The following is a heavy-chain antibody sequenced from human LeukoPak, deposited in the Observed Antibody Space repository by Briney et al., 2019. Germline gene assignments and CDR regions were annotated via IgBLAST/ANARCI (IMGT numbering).Heavy chain of an antibody. D-gene: IGHD3-22*01. V-gene: IGHV3-21*01. CDR2: ISSSSSYI. CDR1: GFTFSSYS. CDR3: ARDDRHYYDSSGYWGFDY. Sequence: GGSLRLSCAASGFTFSSYSMNWVRQAPGKGLEWVSSISSSSSYIYYADSVKGRFTISRDNAKNSLYLQMNSLRAEDTAVYYCARDDRHYYDSSGYWGFDYWGQGTLVTVSS. J-gene: IGHJ4*02.